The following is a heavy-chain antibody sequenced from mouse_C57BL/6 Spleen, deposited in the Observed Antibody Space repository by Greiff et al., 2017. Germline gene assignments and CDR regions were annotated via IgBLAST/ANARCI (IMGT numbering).Heavy chain of an antibody. J-gene: IGHJ3*01. Sequence: QVQLQQSGAELVRPGASVTLSCKASGYTFTDYEMHWVKQTPVHGLEWIGAIDPETGGTAYNQKFKGKAILTADKSSSTAYMELRSLTSEDSAVYYCTRGRYYGSSYVEFAYWGQVTLVTVSA. CDR1: GYTFTDYE. CDR2: IDPETGGT. V-gene: IGHV1-15*01. CDR3: TRGRYYGSSYVEFAY. D-gene: IGHD1-1*01.